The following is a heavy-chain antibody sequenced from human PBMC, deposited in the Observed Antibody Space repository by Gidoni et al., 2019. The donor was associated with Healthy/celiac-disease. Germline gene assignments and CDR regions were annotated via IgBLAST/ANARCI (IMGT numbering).Heavy chain of an antibody. J-gene: IGHJ5*02. CDR2: FDPEDGDT. D-gene: IGHD1-26*01. V-gene: IGHV1-24*01. CDR1: GYTLTELS. CDR3: VNSRVVTCPYSGSYRVCGWFDP. Sequence: QVQLVQSGAEVKKPGASVKVSCKVSGYTLTELSMHWVRQAPGKGLEWMGGFDPEDGDTIYAQKFQGRVTMTEDTSTDTAYMELSSLRSEDTAVYYCVNSRVVTCPYSGSYRVCGWFDPWGQGTLVTVSS.